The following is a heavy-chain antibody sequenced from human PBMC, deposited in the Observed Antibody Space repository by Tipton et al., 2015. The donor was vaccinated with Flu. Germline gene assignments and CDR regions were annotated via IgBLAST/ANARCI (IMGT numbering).Heavy chain of an antibody. J-gene: IGHJ3*02. CDR1: GFPFSTFS. CDR2: IGPDGSET. Sequence: SLRLSCAASGFPFSTFSLNWLRQTARKGLEWDSSIGPDGSETHYSDSVRGRFTITRDNAKNSVFLQMNSLRAEDTALYYCARAPRDSDAFDIWGQGTMVTVSS. CDR3: ARAPRDSDAFDI. V-gene: IGHV3-21*01. D-gene: IGHD2-21*01.